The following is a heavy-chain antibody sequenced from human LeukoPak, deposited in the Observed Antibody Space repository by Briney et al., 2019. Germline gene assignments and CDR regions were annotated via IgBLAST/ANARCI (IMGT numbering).Heavy chain of an antibody. V-gene: IGHV4-4*07. CDR3: ARDFYGDDGHHPFDY. D-gene: IGHD2/OR15-2a*01. J-gene: IGHJ4*02. CDR2: IYASGST. CDR1: GGSISNYY. Sequence: SETLSLICNVSGGSISNYYWNWLRQPAGKGLEWIGRIYASGSTNYNPSLKSRVTISMDKSKNHFSLNLKSAIAADTAFYYCARDFYGDDGHHPFDYWGQGILVTVSS.